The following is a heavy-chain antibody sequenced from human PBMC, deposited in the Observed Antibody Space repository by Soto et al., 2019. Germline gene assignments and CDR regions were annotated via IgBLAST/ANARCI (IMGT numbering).Heavy chain of an antibody. CDR2: IYYSGST. V-gene: IGHV4-31*03. CDR1: GGSISSGGYY. Sequence: PSETLSLTCTVSGGSISSGGYYWSWIRQHPWKGLEWIGYIYYSGSTYYNPSLKSRVTISVDTSKNQFSLKLSSVTAADTAVYYCARVASYGDYFGMYYFDYWGQGTLVTSPQ. CDR3: ARVASYGDYFGMYYFDY. D-gene: IGHD4-17*01. J-gene: IGHJ4*02.